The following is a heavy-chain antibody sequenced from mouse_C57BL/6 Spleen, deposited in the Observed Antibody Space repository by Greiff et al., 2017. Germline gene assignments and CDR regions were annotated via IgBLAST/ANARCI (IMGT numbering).Heavy chain of an antibody. J-gene: IGHJ2*01. Sequence: QVQLQQSGPELVKPGASVKISCKASGYAFSSSWMNWVKQRPGKGLEWIGRIYPGDGDTNYNGKFKGKATLTADKSSSTAYMQRSSLTSEDSAVYFCARRPANWDGDYWGQGTTLTVSS. CDR1: GYAFSSSW. D-gene: IGHD4-1*01. V-gene: IGHV1-82*01. CDR2: IYPGDGDT. CDR3: ARRPANWDGDY.